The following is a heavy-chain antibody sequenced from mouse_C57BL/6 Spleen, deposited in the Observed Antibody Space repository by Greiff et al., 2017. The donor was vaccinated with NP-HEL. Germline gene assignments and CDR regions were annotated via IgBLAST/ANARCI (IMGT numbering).Heavy chain of an antibody. CDR1: GYAFRSSW. CDR3: ARGDLRYFDV. D-gene: IGHD2-1*01. V-gene: IGHV1-82*01. CDR2: IYPGDGAT. J-gene: IGHJ1*03. Sequence: QVQLQQSGPELVKPGASVKISCKASGYAFRSSWMNWVKQRPGKGIELIGRIYPGDGATNYNGKFKGKATLAADKSSSTAYMQLSSLTSEDSAVYFCARGDLRYFDVWGTGTTVTVSS.